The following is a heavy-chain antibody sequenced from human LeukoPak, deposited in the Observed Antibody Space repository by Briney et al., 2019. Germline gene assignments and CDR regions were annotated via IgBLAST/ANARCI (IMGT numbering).Heavy chain of an antibody. Sequence: SETLSLTCAVYGGSFSGYYWSWIREPPGKGLEWIGEINHSGSTNYNPSLKSRVTISVDTSKNQFSLKLSSVTAADTAVYYCARVRYFDWSHDYWGQGTLVTVSS. CDR1: GGSFSGYY. CDR2: INHSGST. D-gene: IGHD3-9*01. J-gene: IGHJ4*02. CDR3: ARVRYFDWSHDY. V-gene: IGHV4-34*01.